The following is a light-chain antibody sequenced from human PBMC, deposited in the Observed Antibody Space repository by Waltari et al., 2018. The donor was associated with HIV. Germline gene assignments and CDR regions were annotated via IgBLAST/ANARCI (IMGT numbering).Light chain of an antibody. V-gene: IGKV2-28*01. CDR2: MTS. J-gene: IGKJ1*01. Sequence: EIVMTQSPFSLPVTPGEPASISFRSNQSLLHTNGHNYLDWYFQKQGHSPQVLIYMTSNRASGVPDRFSGTGSGSDFALKISRVEAEDVGTYYCMQALQTPRTFGQGTNVEIK. CDR3: MQALQTPRT. CDR1: QSLLHTNGHNY.